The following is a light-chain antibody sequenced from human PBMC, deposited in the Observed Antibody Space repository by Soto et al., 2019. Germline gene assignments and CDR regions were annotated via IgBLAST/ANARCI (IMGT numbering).Light chain of an antibody. J-gene: IGLJ1*01. V-gene: IGLV1-51*01. CDR1: SSNIGGNS. CDR2: DDN. Sequence: QPLLTQPPSVSAAPGHNVTISCSGSSSNIGGNSVSWYQQLPATAPKLLIYDDNRRPSGVPDRFSGSKSGTSATLGITGFQTGDEADYYCGSWDSSLSAYVFGTGTKVTVL. CDR3: GSWDSSLSAYV.